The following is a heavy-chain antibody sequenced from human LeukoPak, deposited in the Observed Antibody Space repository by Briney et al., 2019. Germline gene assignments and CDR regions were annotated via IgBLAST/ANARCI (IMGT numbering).Heavy chain of an antibody. CDR1: GFTFSSYG. CDR2: ILYDGSNK. V-gene: IGHV3-30*18. D-gene: IGHD4-23*01. J-gene: IGHJ4*02. Sequence: GGSLRLSCAASGFTFSSYGMHWVRQAPGKGLEWVAVILYDGSNKYYADSVKGRFTISRDNSKNTLYLQMNSLRAEDTAVYYCAKDSGYGGNSYYFDYWGQGTLVTVSS. CDR3: AKDSGYGGNSYYFDY.